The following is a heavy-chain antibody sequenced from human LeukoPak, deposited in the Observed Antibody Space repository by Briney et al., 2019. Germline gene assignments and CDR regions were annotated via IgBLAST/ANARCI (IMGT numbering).Heavy chain of an antibody. CDR1: GFTFSSYW. Sequence: TGGSLRLSCAASGFTFSSYWMHWVRQAPGKGLVWVSRLNSDGSDANYADFVKGRFTISRDNARNTVYLQMNGLRGEDTAVYYCARGWVPSDITLKWGQGTMVTVSS. CDR2: LNSDGSDA. V-gene: IGHV3-74*01. CDR3: ARGWVPSDITLK. D-gene: IGHD3-22*01. J-gene: IGHJ3*01.